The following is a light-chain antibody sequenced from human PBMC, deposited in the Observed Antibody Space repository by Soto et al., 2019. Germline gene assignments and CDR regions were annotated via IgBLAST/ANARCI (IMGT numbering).Light chain of an antibody. V-gene: IGKV3-11*01. CDR2: DTF. CDR1: QIVTSS. Sequence: EIVLTQSPATLSLSPGTGATLSCRASQIVTSSLAWYQQRPGQAPRLLIYDTFTRATGIPARFSAKGAGTDFTLTISILEPEDSAVYFCQLRSDWPPTYTVGQGAKLE. CDR3: QLRSDWPPTYT. J-gene: IGKJ2*01.